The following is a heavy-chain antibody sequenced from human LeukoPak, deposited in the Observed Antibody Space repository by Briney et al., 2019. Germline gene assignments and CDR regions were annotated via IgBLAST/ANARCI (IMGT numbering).Heavy chain of an antibody. Sequence: SETLSLTCTVSGGSISSYYWSWIRQPPGKGLEWIGEINHSGSTNYNPSLKSRVTISVDTSKNQFSLKLSSVTAADTAVYYCARRFKARYSYGPYYFDYWGQGTLVTVSS. V-gene: IGHV4-34*01. CDR1: GGSISSYY. CDR3: ARRFKARYSYGPYYFDY. D-gene: IGHD5-18*01. CDR2: INHSGST. J-gene: IGHJ4*02.